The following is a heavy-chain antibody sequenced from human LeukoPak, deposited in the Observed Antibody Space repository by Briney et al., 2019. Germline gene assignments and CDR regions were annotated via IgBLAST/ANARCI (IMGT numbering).Heavy chain of an antibody. D-gene: IGHD4-11*01. Sequence: SETLSLTCTVSGGSITRSGSYWGWVRQPPGKGLEWIGSIFPTGRAYYNPSLKSRVTISIYTSRNQFTLKQSSVTASDTSIYYCAAYSSGTMFDSWGPGALVTVSS. V-gene: IGHV4-39*01. CDR1: GGSITRSGSY. CDR3: AAYSSGTMFDS. J-gene: IGHJ4*02. CDR2: IFPTGRA.